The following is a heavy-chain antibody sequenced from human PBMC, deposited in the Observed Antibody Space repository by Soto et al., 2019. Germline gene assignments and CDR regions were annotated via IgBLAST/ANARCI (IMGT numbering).Heavy chain of an antibody. V-gene: IGHV3-53*04. D-gene: IGHD3-22*01. CDR2: IYSGGST. CDR3: ASTAYYSDCGGYAFDI. J-gene: IGHJ3*02. CDR1: GFTVSSNY. Sequence: GGSLRLSCAASGFTVSSNYMSWVRQAPGKGLEWVSVIYSGGSTYYAESVKGRFTSSRHNAKNTLYLQMNSLRVEDTDVYDCASTAYYSDCGGYAFDIWGQGTMVTVSS.